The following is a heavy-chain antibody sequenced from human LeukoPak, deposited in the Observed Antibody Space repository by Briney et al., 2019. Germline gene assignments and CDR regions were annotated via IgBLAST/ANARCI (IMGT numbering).Heavy chain of an antibody. V-gene: IGHV3-30*19. CDR1: GITFSSYG. D-gene: IGHD1-26*01. Sequence: GGSLRLSCAASGITFSSYGMHWVRQAPGKGLEWVAVTSPDEGLKFYGDSVKGRFTISRDNSKNTMYLQMNNLREEDTAVYYCTRDPILGAPDYFDYWGQGTLVTVSS. CDR3: TRDPILGAPDYFDY. CDR2: TSPDEGLK. J-gene: IGHJ4*02.